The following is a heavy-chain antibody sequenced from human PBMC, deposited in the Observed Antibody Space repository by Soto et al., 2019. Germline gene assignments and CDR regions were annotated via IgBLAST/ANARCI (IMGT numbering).Heavy chain of an antibody. V-gene: IGHV1-69*01. D-gene: IGHD2-2*03. CDR1: GGTFSSYA. J-gene: IGHJ6*02. CDR2: IIPIFGTA. Sequence: QVQLVQSGAEVKKPGSSVKVSCKASGGTFSSYAISWVRQAPGQGLEWMGGIIPIFGTANYAQKFQGRVTITADESTSTAYMELSSLRSEDTAVYYCSSGYCSSTSCPQNPSYYDYYGMDVWGQGTTVTVSS. CDR3: SSGYCSSTSCPQNPSYYDYYGMDV.